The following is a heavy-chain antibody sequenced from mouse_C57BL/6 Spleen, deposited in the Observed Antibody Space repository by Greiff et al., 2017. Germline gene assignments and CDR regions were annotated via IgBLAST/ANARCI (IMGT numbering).Heavy chain of an antibody. Sequence: VQLQQSGAELVRPGTSVKVSCKASGYAFTNYLIEWVKQRPGQGLEWIGVINPGSGGTNYNEKFKGKATLTADKSSSTAYMQLSSLTSEDSAVYFCARPGNYAMDYWGQGTSGTVSS. CDR2: INPGSGGT. D-gene: IGHD1-1*02. CDR1: GYAFTNYL. V-gene: IGHV1-54*01. CDR3: ARPGNYAMDY. J-gene: IGHJ4*01.